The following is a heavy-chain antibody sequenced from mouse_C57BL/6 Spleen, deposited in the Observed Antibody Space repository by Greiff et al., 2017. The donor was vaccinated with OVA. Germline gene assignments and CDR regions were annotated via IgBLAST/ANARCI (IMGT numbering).Heavy chain of an antibody. Sequence: VQLQESGAELVKPGASVKISCKASGYAFSSYWMNWVKQRPGKGLEWIGQIYPGVGDTNYNGKFKGKATLTADKSSSTAYMQLSSLTSEDSAVYCCARGDEYGGAWLAYWGQGTLVTVSA. D-gene: IGHD5-1*01. CDR3: ARGDEYGGAWLAY. J-gene: IGHJ3*01. CDR1: GYAFSSYW. V-gene: IGHV1-80*01. CDR2: IYPGVGDT.